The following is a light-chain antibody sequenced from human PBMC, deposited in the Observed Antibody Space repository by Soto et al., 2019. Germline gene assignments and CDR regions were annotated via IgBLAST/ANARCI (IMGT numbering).Light chain of an antibody. CDR3: QQYGSSPTWT. J-gene: IGKJ1*01. V-gene: IGKV3-20*01. CDR2: GAS. CDR1: QSVGSSY. Sequence: EIVLTQSPGTLSLSPGERATLSCRASQSVGSSYLAWYQQKPGQAPRLLIYGASSRATGIPDWFSGSGSGTDFTLTISRLEPEDFAVYYCQQYGSSPTWTFGQGTKVEI.